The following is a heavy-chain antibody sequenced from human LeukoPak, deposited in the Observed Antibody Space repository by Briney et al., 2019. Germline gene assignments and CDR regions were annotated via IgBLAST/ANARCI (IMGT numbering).Heavy chain of an antibody. CDR2: IKQDGSEK. CDR1: GFTFSSYW. V-gene: IGHV3-7*01. J-gene: IGHJ4*02. D-gene: IGHD3/OR15-3a*01. Sequence: GGSLRLSCVAAGFTFSSYWMSWVRQAPGKGLEWVANIKQDGSEKYYVDSVKGRFTISRDNAKNSLYLQMNSLRAEDTAVYYCARGAWTFDYWGQGTLVSVSS. CDR3: ARGAWTFDY.